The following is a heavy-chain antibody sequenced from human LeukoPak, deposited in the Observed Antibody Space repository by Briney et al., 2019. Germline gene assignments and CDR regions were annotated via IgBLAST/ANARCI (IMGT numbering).Heavy chain of an antibody. CDR1: GGSFSGYY. CDR2: INHSGST. J-gene: IGHJ4*02. Sequence: PSETLSLTCAVYGGSFSGYYRSWIRQPPGKGLEWIGEINHSGSTNYNPSLKSRVTISVDTSKNQFSLKLSSVTAADTAVYYCARGLLYYDSSGYYGYFDYWGQGTLVTVSS. V-gene: IGHV4-34*01. D-gene: IGHD3-22*01. CDR3: ARGLLYYDSSGYYGYFDY.